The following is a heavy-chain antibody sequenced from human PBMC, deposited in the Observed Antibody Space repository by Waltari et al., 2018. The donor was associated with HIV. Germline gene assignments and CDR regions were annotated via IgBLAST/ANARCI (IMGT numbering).Heavy chain of an antibody. CDR2: NSYNGDNK. CDR1: AFRISMYA. CDR3: ARGEMIVAVDYFDY. Sequence: QVQLVESGGGVVQPGRSLRLSCAACAFRISMYAMHWCRKAPGKGPEGVEVNSYNGDNKNHEDYVNDPFKIPRDNAQKMLYLQMNTLRTVNTAVYYCARGEMIVAVDYFDYWRQGPLVAVSS. J-gene: IGHJ4*02. V-gene: IGHV3-30*01. D-gene: IGHD3-22*01.